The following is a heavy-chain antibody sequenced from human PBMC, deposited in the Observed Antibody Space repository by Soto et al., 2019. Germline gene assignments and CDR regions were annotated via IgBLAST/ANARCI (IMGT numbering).Heavy chain of an antibody. D-gene: IGHD6-13*01. V-gene: IGHV3-23*01. Sequence: PGKGLEWVSTISGSGGTTYYEDPVKGRCTISRDNAKNTLYLQMNSLRAEDTDVYYCEKGDRSSWYYFDYWGQGTLVTVSS. CDR2: ISGSGGTT. J-gene: IGHJ4*02. CDR3: EKGDRSSWYYFDY.